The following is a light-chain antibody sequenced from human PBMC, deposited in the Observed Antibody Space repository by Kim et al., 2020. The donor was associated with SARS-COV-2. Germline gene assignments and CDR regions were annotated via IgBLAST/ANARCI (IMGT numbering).Light chain of an antibody. Sequence: LSPGERAPLSCRASQSITSSYLAWFQQKPGQAPRLLIYGASSRATGIPDRFSGSGSETDFTLTISRLEPEDLAVYYCQHYGSPPQTFGQGTKLEI. CDR1: QSITSSY. CDR3: QHYGSPPQT. CDR2: GAS. J-gene: IGKJ2*01. V-gene: IGKV3-20*01.